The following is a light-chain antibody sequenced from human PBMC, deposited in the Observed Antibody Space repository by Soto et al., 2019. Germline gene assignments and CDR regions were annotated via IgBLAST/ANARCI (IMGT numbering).Light chain of an antibody. Sequence: DVDMTQSPLSLPVTLGQPASISCRSSQSLVYSDGNTYLSWFQQRPGQSPRRLIYEVSNRESGVPDRFSGSGSGTDFTLTISRVEAEDVGAYYCMQGTRWPWTFGQGTKVEIK. CDR1: QSLVYSDGNTY. J-gene: IGKJ1*01. CDR3: MQGTRWPWT. CDR2: EVS. V-gene: IGKV2-30*01.